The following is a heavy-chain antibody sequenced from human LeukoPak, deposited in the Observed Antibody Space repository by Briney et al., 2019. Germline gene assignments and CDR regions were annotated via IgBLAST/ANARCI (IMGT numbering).Heavy chain of an antibody. J-gene: IGHJ4*02. D-gene: IGHD2-15*01. Sequence: GGSLRLSCAASGFTFRNYWMSWVRQAPGTGLEWVANIKQDGSDRNYVTSVRGRFTISRDNAESSLYLQMNSLRAEDTAVYYCAREGYCSGGSCYLGLFDYWGQGTLVTVSS. CDR1: GFTFRNYW. CDR3: AREGYCSGGSCYLGLFDY. V-gene: IGHV3-7*01. CDR2: IKQDGSDR.